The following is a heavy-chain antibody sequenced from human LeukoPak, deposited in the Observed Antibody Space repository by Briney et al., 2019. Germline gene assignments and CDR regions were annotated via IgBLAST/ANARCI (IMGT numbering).Heavy chain of an antibody. CDR1: GYTFTGYC. CDR3: ATSEGIWFGELFTFDY. V-gene: IGHV1-2*02. D-gene: IGHD3-10*01. CDR2: INPNSGGT. Sequence: ASVKVSCKASGYTFTGYCMHWVRQVPGQGLEWMGWINPNSGGTNYAQKFQGRVTMTRDTSISTAYMELSRLRSDDTAVYYCATSEGIWFGELFTFDYWGQGTLVTVSS. J-gene: IGHJ4*02.